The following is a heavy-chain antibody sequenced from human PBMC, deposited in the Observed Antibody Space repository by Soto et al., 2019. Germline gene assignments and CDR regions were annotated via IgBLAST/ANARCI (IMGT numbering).Heavy chain of an antibody. V-gene: IGHV4-31*03. CDR2: IYYSGST. CDR1: GGSISSGGYY. CDR3: ASHGPFYGSGSYYKRAPQVWFDP. D-gene: IGHD3-10*01. Sequence: PSETLSLTCTVPGGSISSGGYYWSWIRQHPGKGLEWIGYIYYSGSTYYNPSLKSRVTISVDTSKNQFSLKLSSVTAADTAVYYCASHGPFYGSGSYYKRAPQVWFDPWGQGTLVTVS. J-gene: IGHJ5*02.